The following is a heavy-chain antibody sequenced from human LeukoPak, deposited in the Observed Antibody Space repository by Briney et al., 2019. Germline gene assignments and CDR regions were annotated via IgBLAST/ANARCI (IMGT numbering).Heavy chain of an antibody. V-gene: IGHV3-30-3*01. Sequence: GGSLRLSCAASGFTFSSYAMHWVRQAPGKGLEWVAVISYDGSNKYYADSVKGRFTISRDNSKNTLYLQMNSLRAEDTAVYYCARDLGSYYTYLDYWGQGTLVTVSS. D-gene: IGHD1-26*01. J-gene: IGHJ4*02. CDR1: GFTFSSYA. CDR3: ARDLGSYYTYLDY. CDR2: ISYDGSNK.